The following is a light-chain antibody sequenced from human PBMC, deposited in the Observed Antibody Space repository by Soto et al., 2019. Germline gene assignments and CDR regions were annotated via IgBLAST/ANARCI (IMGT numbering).Light chain of an antibody. CDR2: DAS. V-gene: IGKV3-11*01. CDR3: QQHSNWPLT. Sequence: EIVLIQSPATLSLSPGERATLSCRASQSVGSHLAWYQHKPGQAPRLLISDASNRATGIPARFSGSGSGTDFTLTISSLEPEDFTVYYCQQHSNWPLTFGGGTKVDIK. CDR1: QSVGSH. J-gene: IGKJ4*01.